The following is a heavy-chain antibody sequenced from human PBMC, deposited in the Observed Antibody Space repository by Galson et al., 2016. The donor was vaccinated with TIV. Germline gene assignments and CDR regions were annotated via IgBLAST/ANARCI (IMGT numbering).Heavy chain of an antibody. J-gene: IGHJ4*02. Sequence: QSGAEVKKPGESLRISCKGSGYRFTSFSITWVRLMPGKGLEWLGRIAPSDSYPNYNPSFQGHVTFSVDKSVSTAYLQWSSLKASDTAMYFCPREREYYVDFWGQGTLVTVSS. V-gene: IGHV5-10-1*01. D-gene: IGHD2/OR15-2a*01. CDR3: PREREYYVDF. CDR1: GYRFTSFS. CDR2: IAPSDSYP.